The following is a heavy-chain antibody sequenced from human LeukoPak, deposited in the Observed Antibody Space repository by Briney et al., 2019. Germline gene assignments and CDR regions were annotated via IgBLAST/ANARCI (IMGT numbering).Heavy chain of an antibody. CDR3: ARVGSSFPNLGMDV. J-gene: IGHJ6*02. V-gene: IGHV1-18*01. CDR1: GYTFTSYD. CDR2: ISAYNGNT. D-gene: IGHD2/OR15-2a*01. Sequence: ASVKVSCKASGYTFTSYDINWVRQATGQGLEWMGWISAYNGNTNYAQKLQGRVTMTTDTSTSTAYMELRSLRSDDTAVYYCARVGSSFPNLGMDVWGQGTTVTVSS.